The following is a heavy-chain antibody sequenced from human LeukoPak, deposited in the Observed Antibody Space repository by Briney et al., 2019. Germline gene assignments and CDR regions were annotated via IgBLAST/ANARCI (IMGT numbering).Heavy chain of an antibody. CDR1: GFTFSSYA. Sequence: PGGSLRLSCAASGFTFSSYAMSWVRQAPGKGLEWVSAISGSGGSTYYADSVKGRFTISRDNAKNSLYLQMNSLRAEDTAVYYCARGGDKSSGWGAFDIWGQGTMVTVSS. J-gene: IGHJ3*02. V-gene: IGHV3-23*01. CDR3: ARGGDKSSGWGAFDI. D-gene: IGHD6-19*01. CDR2: ISGSGGST.